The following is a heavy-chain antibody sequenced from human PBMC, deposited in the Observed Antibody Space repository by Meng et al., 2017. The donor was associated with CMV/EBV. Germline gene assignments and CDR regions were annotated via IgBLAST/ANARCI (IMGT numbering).Heavy chain of an antibody. CDR2: ISYDGSNK. CDR1: GFTFSSYA. Sequence: GESLKISCAASGFTFSSYAMHWVRQAPGKGLEWVAVISYDGSNKYYADSVKGRFTISRDNSKNTLDLQMNSLRAEDTAVYYCARDRTSGWNYGMDVWGQGTTVTVSS. J-gene: IGHJ6*02. V-gene: IGHV3-30-3*01. CDR3: ARDRTSGWNYGMDV. D-gene: IGHD6-19*01.